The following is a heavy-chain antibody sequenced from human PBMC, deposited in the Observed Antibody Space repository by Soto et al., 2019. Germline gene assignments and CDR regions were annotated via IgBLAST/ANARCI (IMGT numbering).Heavy chain of an antibody. CDR2: ISGSGGST. Sequence: PGGSLRLSCAASGFTFSSYAMSWVRQAPGKGLEWVSAISGSGGSTYYADSVKGRFTISRDNSKNTLYLQMNSLRAEDTAVYYCAKRRVRSSSTSCPFDYWGQGTLVTVSS. D-gene: IGHD2-2*01. J-gene: IGHJ4*02. V-gene: IGHV3-23*01. CDR3: AKRRVRSSSTSCPFDY. CDR1: GFTFSSYA.